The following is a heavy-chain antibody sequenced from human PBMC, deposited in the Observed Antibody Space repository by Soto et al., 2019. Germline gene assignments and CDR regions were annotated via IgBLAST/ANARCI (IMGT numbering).Heavy chain of an antibody. CDR3: AKDKVPVAVTAPCDY. J-gene: IGHJ4*02. D-gene: IGHD2-21*02. Sequence: QVQLVESGGGVVQPGRSLRLSCAASGFTFSSYGMHWVRQAPGKGLEWVAVISYDGSNKYYADSVKGRFTISRDNSKNTLDVQMNSLRAEDTAVYYCAKDKVPVAVTAPCDYWGQGTLVTVSS. CDR2: ISYDGSNK. V-gene: IGHV3-30*18. CDR1: GFTFSSYG.